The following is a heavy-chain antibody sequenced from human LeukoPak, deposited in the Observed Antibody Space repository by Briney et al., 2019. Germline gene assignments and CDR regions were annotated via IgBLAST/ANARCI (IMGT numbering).Heavy chain of an antibody. CDR3: ARDNFEVTTSWYGDY. CDR1: GFTFSSYS. J-gene: IGHJ4*02. CDR2: ISSSSSYI. Sequence: GGSLRLSCAASGFTFSSYSMTWVRQAPGKGLEWVSSISSSSSYIYYADSVKGRFTISRDNAKNSLYLQMNSLRAEDTAVYYCARDNFEVTTSWYGDYWGQGTLVTVSS. V-gene: IGHV3-21*01. D-gene: IGHD4-17*01.